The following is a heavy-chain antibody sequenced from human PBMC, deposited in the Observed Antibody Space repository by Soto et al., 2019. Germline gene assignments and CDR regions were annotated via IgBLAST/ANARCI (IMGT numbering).Heavy chain of an antibody. J-gene: IGHJ4*02. CDR3: ANSCVSMVRGLIIIPNY. CDR2: ISGHGDAT. CDR1: GFPFTGYA. V-gene: IGHV3-23*01. Sequence: EVQLLESGGGLVQPGGSLRLSCAASGFPFTGYAMSWVRQAPGKGLEWVSAISGHGDATFYADSVKGRFTISRDNSKNTLYLHMNSLRAEDTALYYCANSCVSMVRGLIIIPNYWGQGTLVTVSS. D-gene: IGHD3-10*01.